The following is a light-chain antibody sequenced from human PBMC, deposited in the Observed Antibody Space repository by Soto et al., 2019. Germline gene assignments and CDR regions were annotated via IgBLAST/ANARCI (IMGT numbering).Light chain of an antibody. J-gene: IGKJ5*01. CDR3: QQYTDWPIT. V-gene: IGKV3-15*01. CDR1: QGVTTN. Sequence: EIVMTQSPDTLSVSPGERATLSCRAGQGVTTNFAWYQQKSGQSPRLLIYDVSIRATGVPARFSGTGSETDFTLTISSLQYEDFAVYFCQQYTDWPITFGQGTRLEIK. CDR2: DVS.